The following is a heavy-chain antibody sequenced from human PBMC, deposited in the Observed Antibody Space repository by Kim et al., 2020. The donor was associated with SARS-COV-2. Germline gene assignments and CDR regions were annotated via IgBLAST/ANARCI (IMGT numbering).Heavy chain of an antibody. CDR3: ARGDLAH. J-gene: IGHJ1*01. CDR1: GYSISGGYY. CDR2: IYHSGST. V-gene: IGHV4-38-2*02. Sequence: SETLSLTCTVSGYSISGGYYWGWIRQPPGKGLEWIGSIYHSGSTSYNPSLKSRFTVSVDTSNNQFSLKLNSVTAADTAVYSCARGDLAHWGQGILVTVSS.